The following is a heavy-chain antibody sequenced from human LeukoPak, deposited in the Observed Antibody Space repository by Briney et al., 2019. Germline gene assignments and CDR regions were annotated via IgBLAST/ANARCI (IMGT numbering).Heavy chain of an antibody. J-gene: IGHJ6*02. D-gene: IGHD6-13*01. Sequence: PGGSLRLSCAASGFTFSSYSMNWVRQAPGKGLEWVSSISSSSSYIYYADSVKGRFTISRDNAKNSLYLQMNSLRAEDTAVYYCAREWEQQLATGYYGMDVWGQGTTVTVSS. CDR3: AREWEQQLATGYYGMDV. CDR1: GFTFSSYS. CDR2: ISSSSSYI. V-gene: IGHV3-21*01.